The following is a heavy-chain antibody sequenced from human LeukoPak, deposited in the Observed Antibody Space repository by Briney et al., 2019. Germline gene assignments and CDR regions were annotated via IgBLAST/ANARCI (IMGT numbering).Heavy chain of an antibody. CDR1: GFTFSNAW. CDR3: ARGGLYGDYG. J-gene: IGHJ4*02. Sequence: GGSLRLSCAVSGFTFSNAWMTWVRQAPGKGLEWVSVIYRGGGTYYAGSVKGRFTISRDNSKNTLYLQMNSLRAEDTAVYYCARGGLYGDYGWGQGTLVTVSS. D-gene: IGHD4-17*01. V-gene: IGHV3-66*01. CDR2: IYRGGGT.